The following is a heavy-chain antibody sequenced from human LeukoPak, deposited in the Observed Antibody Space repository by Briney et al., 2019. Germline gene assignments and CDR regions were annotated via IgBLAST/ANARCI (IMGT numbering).Heavy chain of an antibody. CDR3: ARQVGGSYYAEYFQH. CDR2: IYYSWST. V-gene: IGHV4-59*08. CDR1: GGSISSYY. Sequence: SETLSLTCTVSGGSISSYYWSWVRQPPAKGLEWSGYIYYSWSTNYNPSLKRRVTISVCTSTNQFYRKLSPGTSADTAVYYCARQVGGSYYAEYFQHWGQGTLVTVSS. J-gene: IGHJ1*01. D-gene: IGHD1-26*01.